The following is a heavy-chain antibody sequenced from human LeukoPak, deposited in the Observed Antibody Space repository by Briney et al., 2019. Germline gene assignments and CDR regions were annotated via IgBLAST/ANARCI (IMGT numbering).Heavy chain of an antibody. D-gene: IGHD3-22*01. J-gene: IGHJ3*02. Sequence: GGSLRLSCAASGFTFSSYSMNWVRQAPGKGLEWVSYISSSSSTIYYADSVKGRFTISRDNAKNSLYLQMNSLRAEDTAVYYCARDLSRGYYDSSGYPDAFDIWGQGTMVTVSS. V-gene: IGHV3-48*04. CDR1: GFTFSSYS. CDR2: ISSSSSTI. CDR3: ARDLSRGYYDSSGYPDAFDI.